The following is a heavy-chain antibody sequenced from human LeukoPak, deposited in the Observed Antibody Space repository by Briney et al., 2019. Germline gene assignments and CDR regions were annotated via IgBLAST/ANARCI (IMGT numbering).Heavy chain of an antibody. CDR3: ASSSAGYDLTFDY. Sequence: SETLSLTCAVYGGSFSGYYWSWIRQPPGKGLEWIGEINHSGSTNYNPSLKSRVTISVDTSKNQFSLKLSSVTAADTAVCYCASSSAGYDLTFDYWGQGTLVTVSS. CDR1: GGSFSGYY. CDR2: INHSGST. V-gene: IGHV4-34*01. J-gene: IGHJ4*02. D-gene: IGHD5-12*01.